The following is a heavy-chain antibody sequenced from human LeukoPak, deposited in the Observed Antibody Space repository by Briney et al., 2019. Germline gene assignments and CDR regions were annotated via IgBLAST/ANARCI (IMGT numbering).Heavy chain of an antibody. D-gene: IGHD1-26*01. V-gene: IGHV4-39*01. CDR3: AIQEWELPDY. CDR2: INHSGST. Sequence: PSETLSLTCSVSGGSISSSSYYWGWIRQPPGKGLEWIGEINHSGSTNYNPSLKSRVTISVDTSKNQFSLKLSSVTAADTAVYYCAIQEWELPDYWGQGTLVTVSS. J-gene: IGHJ4*02. CDR1: GGSISSSSYY.